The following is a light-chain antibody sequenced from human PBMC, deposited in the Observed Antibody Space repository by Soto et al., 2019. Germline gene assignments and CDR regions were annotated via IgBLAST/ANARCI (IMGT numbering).Light chain of an antibody. CDR2: EVS. CDR1: SSDVGGYNY. CDR3: SSYEGRNGV. V-gene: IGLV2-8*01. J-gene: IGLJ1*01. Sequence: QSVLTQPPSASGSPGQSVTISCTGTSSDVGGYNYVSWYQQHPGKAPKLMIYEVSKRPSGVPDRFSGSKSGNTASLTVSGLQAEDEADYYCSSYEGRNGVFGTGTKVTVL.